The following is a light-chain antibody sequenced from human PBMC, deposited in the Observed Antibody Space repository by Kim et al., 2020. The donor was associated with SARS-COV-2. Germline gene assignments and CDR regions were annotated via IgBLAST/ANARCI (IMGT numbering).Light chain of an antibody. J-gene: IGKJ4*01. Sequence: ASIGERVTITCGASQGIRSYLGWFQQKPGKAPKPLIYGAYNLQSGVPSQFSGSGSGTEFTLTISSLQPEDFATYYCQQYIDYPLTSGGGTKVEIK. CDR2: GAY. V-gene: IGKV1-16*02. CDR3: QQYIDYPLT. CDR1: QGIRSY.